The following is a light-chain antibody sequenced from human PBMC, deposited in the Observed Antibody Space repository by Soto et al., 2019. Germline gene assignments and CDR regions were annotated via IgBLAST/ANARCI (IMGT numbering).Light chain of an antibody. CDR1: RSNIGSNP. V-gene: IGLV1-44*01. CDR2: NDN. Sequence: QSVLTQPPSASGTPGQRVTISCSGSRSNIGSNPVNWYQHLPGTAPKLLIYNDNQRPSGVPDRFSGSKSGTSASLAISGLQSEDEADYYCAAWDGSPNVELFGGGTKLTVL. CDR3: AAWDGSPNVEL. J-gene: IGLJ2*01.